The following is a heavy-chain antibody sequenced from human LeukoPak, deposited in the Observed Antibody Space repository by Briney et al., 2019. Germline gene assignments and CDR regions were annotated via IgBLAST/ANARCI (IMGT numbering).Heavy chain of an antibody. Sequence: GGSLRLSCAAPGFIFSSYSMNWVRQAPGKGLEWVSLISSSSSYIYYADSLKGRFTVSRDNAKNSLYLQMNSLRAEDTAVYYCARDKYNSGGDGDFDYWGQGTLVTVSS. CDR2: ISSSSSYI. V-gene: IGHV3-21*01. CDR3: ARDKYNSGGDGDFDY. D-gene: IGHD6-19*01. CDR1: GFIFSSYS. J-gene: IGHJ4*02.